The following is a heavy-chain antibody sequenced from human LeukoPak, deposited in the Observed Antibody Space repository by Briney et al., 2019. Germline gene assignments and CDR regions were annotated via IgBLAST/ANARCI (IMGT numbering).Heavy chain of an antibody. Sequence: GGSLRLSCAASGFTFSSYAMSWVRQAPGKGLEWVSAISGSGGSTYYADSVKGRFTISRDNSKNTLYLQTNSLRAEDTAVYYCAKDGITIFGVVIRVYYYYYMDVWGKGTTVTVSS. CDR1: GFTFSSYA. V-gene: IGHV3-23*01. CDR2: ISGSGGST. D-gene: IGHD3-3*01. J-gene: IGHJ6*03. CDR3: AKDGITIFGVVIRVYYYYYMDV.